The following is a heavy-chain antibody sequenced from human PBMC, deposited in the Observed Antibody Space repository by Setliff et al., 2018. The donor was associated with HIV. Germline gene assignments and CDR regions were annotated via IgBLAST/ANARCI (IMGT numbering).Heavy chain of an antibody. V-gene: IGHV4-38-2*01. CDR2: INHNGGT. CDR1: GYSIRSGYY. J-gene: IGHJ4*02. CDR3: ARYSTLTTNFDY. Sequence: SETLSLTCAVSGYSIRSGYYWGWIRQSPGKGLEWIGEINHNGGTYYNPDPSLTGRVTISVDTSKNQFSLKLAFVTAADTAVYYCARYSTLTTNFDYWGQGTLVTVSS. D-gene: IGHD4-17*01.